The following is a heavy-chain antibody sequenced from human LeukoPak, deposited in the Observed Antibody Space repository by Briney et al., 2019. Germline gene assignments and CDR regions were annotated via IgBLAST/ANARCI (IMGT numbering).Heavy chain of an antibody. Sequence: SETLSLTCTVSGGSISSYYWSWIRQPAGKGLEWIGRIYTSGSTNYNPSLKSRVTMSVDTSKNQFSLKLGSVTAADTAVYYCARDPSDDYVWGAPTNYGMDVWGQGTTVTVSS. D-gene: IGHD3-16*01. CDR2: IYTSGST. J-gene: IGHJ6*02. V-gene: IGHV4-4*07. CDR1: GGSISSYY. CDR3: ARDPSDDYVWGAPTNYGMDV.